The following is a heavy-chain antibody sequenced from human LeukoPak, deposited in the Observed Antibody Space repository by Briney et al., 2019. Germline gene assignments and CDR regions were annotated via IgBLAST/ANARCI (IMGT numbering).Heavy chain of an antibody. V-gene: IGHV4-38-2*01. CDR2: IYHSRST. J-gene: IGHJ4*02. D-gene: IGHD3-22*01. CDR3: ARGPYPYYSDSSGYTGYFDY. Sequence: TSETLSLTCAVSGYSISSGYYWGWIRQPPGKGLEWIGSIYHSRSTYYDPSLKSRVTISVDTSKNQFSLKLSSVTAADTAVYYCARGPYPYYSDSSGYTGYFDYWGQGTLVTVSS. CDR1: GYSISSGYY.